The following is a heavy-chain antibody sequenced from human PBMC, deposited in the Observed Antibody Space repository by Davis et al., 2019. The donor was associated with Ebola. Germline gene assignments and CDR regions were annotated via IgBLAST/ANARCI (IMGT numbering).Heavy chain of an antibody. CDR2: IRSKAYGGTT. CDR1: GFTFGDYA. V-gene: IGHV3-49*04. CDR3: TRVGSSWSYFDY. D-gene: IGHD6-13*01. J-gene: IGHJ4*02. Sequence: GGSLRLSCTASGFTFGDYAMSWVRQAPGKGLEWVGFIRSKAYGGTTEYAASVKGRFTISRDDSKSIAYLQMNSRKTEDTAVYYGTRVGSSWSYFDYWGQGTLVTVSS.